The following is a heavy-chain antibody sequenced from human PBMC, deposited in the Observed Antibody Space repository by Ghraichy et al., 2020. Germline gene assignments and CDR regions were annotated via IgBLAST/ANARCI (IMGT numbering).Heavy chain of an antibody. V-gene: IGHV3-33*01. Sequence: GGSLRLSCAASGFTFSSYGMHWVRQAPGKGLEWVAVICYDGSNTYYADSVKGRFTISRDNSKNTLYLQMNSLRAEDTAVYYCARGSDIVVVPAALPLDVWGQGTTVTVSS. J-gene: IGHJ6*02. CDR2: ICYDGSNT. CDR1: GFTFSSYG. CDR3: ARGSDIVVVPAALPLDV. D-gene: IGHD2-2*01.